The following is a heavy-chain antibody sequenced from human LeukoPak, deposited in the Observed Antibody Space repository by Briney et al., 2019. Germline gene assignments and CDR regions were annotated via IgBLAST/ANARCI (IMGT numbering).Heavy chain of an antibody. CDR1: VYIFTIHY. V-gene: IGHV1-2*02. CDR3: AKDPVSNFITY. J-gene: IGHJ4*02. Sequence: ASVKVFYNVSVYIFTIHYIQWVREAPGQGLEWMGWINSNSGVTNYAQKFQGRVTMTSDMSISTAYMELRRLKSDDTAVYYCAKDPVSNFITYSGQGTPITVSS. D-gene: IGHD3-22*01. CDR2: INSNSGVT.